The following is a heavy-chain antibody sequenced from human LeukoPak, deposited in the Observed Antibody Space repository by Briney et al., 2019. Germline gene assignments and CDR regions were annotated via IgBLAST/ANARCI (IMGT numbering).Heavy chain of an antibody. CDR2: IIPILNAT. J-gene: IGHJ4*02. D-gene: IGHD3-3*01. CDR1: GGTFISYA. CDR3: ARGYDPLGHFDY. Sequence: SVKVSCKASGGTFISYAISWVRQAPGQGLEWMGRIIPILNATNYAQMFQGRVTITADKSTSTAYMELSSLRSEDTALYYCARGYDPLGHFDYWGQGTLVTVSS. V-gene: IGHV1-69*04.